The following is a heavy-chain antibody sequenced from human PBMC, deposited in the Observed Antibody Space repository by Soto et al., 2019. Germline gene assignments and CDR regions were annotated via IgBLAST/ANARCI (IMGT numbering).Heavy chain of an antibody. CDR3: AREAGYSSNWLIDY. Sequence: QVQLVQSGPELKKPGASVKVSCKASGYTFTSYAFSWVRQAPGQGLEWMGWISAYNGDTKYAQKFQGRVTMTTDASTTTAYIELRNLRSDDTAVYYCAREAGYSSNWLIDYWGQGTLLTVSS. CDR1: GYTFTSYA. J-gene: IGHJ4*02. V-gene: IGHV1-18*01. CDR2: ISAYNGDT. D-gene: IGHD6-13*01.